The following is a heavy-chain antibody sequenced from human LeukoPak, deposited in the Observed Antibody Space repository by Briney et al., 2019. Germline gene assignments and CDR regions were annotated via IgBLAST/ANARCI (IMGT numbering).Heavy chain of an antibody. CDR1: GFTFSSYW. CDR3: AGNNYYDSSGPSP. D-gene: IGHD3-22*01. J-gene: IGHJ5*02. V-gene: IGHV3-7*01. CDR2: IKQDGSEK. Sequence: GGSLRLSCAASGFTFSSYWMSWVRQAPGKGLEWVANIKQDGSEKYYVDSVKGRFTISRDNAKNSLYLQMNSLRAEDTAVYYCAGNNYYDSSGPSPWGQGTLVTVSS.